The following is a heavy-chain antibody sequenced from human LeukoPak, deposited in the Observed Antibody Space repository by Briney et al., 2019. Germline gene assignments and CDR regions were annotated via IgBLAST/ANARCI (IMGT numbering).Heavy chain of an antibody. CDR2: IIPIFGTA. V-gene: IGHV1-69*13. Sequence: SVKVSCKASGGTFSSYAISWVRQAPGQGLEWMGGIIPIFGTANYAQKFQGRVTITADESTSTAYMELSSLKSEDTAVYYCARDRKYSGYDFDYWGQGTLVTVSS. D-gene: IGHD5-12*01. J-gene: IGHJ4*02. CDR3: ARDRKYSGYDFDY. CDR1: GGTFSSYA.